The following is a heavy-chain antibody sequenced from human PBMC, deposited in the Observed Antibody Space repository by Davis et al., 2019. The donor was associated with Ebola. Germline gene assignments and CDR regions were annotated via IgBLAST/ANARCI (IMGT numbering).Heavy chain of an antibody. D-gene: IGHD6-13*01. Sequence: SQTLSLTCAMSGDSVSSNSVVWNWIRQSPSRGLEWLGRTYYRSKWYNDYAVSVKSRISINPDTSKNQFSLQLKSVTPEDTAVYYCVRGILVAGWVFDPWGQGTLVTVSS. CDR1: GDSVSSNSVV. V-gene: IGHV6-1*01. CDR2: TYYRSKWYN. J-gene: IGHJ5*02. CDR3: VRGILVAGWVFDP.